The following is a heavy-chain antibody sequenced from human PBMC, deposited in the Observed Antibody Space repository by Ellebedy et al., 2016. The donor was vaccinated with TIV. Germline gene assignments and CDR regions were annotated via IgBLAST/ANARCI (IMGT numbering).Heavy chain of an antibody. Sequence: SETLSLTCAVSGGSLSDNYWTWIRQPPGKGLEWIGYLYYTGSTNYNPSLKSRVTISVNTPSNQFSLKVTSVTAADTAVYYCVSSTSMDAFDLWGQGTMVTVSS. CDR3: VSSTSMDAFDL. J-gene: IGHJ3*01. V-gene: IGHV4-59*01. CDR2: LYYTGST. CDR1: GGSLSDNY. D-gene: IGHD2/OR15-2a*01.